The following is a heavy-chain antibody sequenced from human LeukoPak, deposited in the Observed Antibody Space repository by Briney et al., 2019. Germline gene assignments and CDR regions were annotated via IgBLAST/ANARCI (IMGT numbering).Heavy chain of an antibody. V-gene: IGHV3-74*01. CDR2: INGDGTIT. CDR3: AKKAGPYCSGGSCDSLDH. D-gene: IGHD2-15*01. Sequence: PGGSLRLSCAASGFTFRNYRMHWVRQAPGRGRVWVSRINGDGTITGNADSVKGRFTISRDNPKNTLSLQMNSLRAEDTAVYYCAKKAGPYCSGGSCDSLDHWGQGTLVTVSS. J-gene: IGHJ4*02. CDR1: GFTFRNYR.